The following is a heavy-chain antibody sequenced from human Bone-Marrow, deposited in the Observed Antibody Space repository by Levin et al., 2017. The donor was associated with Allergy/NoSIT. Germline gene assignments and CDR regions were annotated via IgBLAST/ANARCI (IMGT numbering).Heavy chain of an antibody. Sequence: PGESLKISCAASGFTFSGYSMNWVRQAPGKGLEWVSFISSSSGYIYYADSVKGRFTISRDNAKSSLYLQMNSLTAEDSAVYYCARITVWGTVSPERRDSWGQGVLVTVSS. D-gene: IGHD3-16*01. CDR2: ISSSSGYI. V-gene: IGHV3-21*01. CDR1: GFTFSGYS. CDR3: ARITVWGTVSPERRDS. J-gene: IGHJ4*02.